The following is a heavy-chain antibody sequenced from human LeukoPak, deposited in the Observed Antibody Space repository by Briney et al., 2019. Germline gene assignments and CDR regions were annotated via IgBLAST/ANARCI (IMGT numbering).Heavy chain of an antibody. J-gene: IGHJ4*02. D-gene: IGHD3-22*01. V-gene: IGHV3-21*01. Sequence: PGGSLRLSCAASGFTFSSYSVNWVRQAPGKGLEWVSSISSSSSYIYYADSVKGRFTISRDNAKNSLYLQMNSLRAEDTAVYYCARGYYYDSSGYYRTFDYWGQGTLVTVSS. CDR1: GFTFSSYS. CDR2: ISSSSSYI. CDR3: ARGYYYDSSGYYRTFDY.